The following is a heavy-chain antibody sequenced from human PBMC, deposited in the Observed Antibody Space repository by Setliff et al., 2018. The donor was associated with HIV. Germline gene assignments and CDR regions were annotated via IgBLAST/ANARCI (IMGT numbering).Heavy chain of an antibody. Sequence: SCAASGFTFRSYAMSWVRQAPGKGLEWVSGISGSGGSTYYADSVKGRFTISRDNSKNTLYLQMNSLRAEDTAVYYCAKQVPNLARPSYWYFDLWGRGTLVTVSS. V-gene: IGHV3-23*01. CDR2: ISGSGGST. CDR1: GFTFRSYA. CDR3: AKQVPNLARPSYWYFDL. J-gene: IGHJ2*01. D-gene: IGHD3-10*01.